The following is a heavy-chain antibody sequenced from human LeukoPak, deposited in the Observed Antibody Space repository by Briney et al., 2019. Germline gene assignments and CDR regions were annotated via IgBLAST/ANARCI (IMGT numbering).Heavy chain of an antibody. V-gene: IGHV4-39*01. D-gene: IGHD1-1*01. CDR3: ARLETAVMNFDY. Sequence: SETLSLTCTVSGGSISSSSYYWGWIRQPPGKGLEWIGSIYYSGSTYYNPSLKGRVTISVDTSKNQFSLNLSSVTAADTAVYYCARLETAVMNFDYWGQGTLVTVSS. CDR1: GGSISSSSYY. J-gene: IGHJ4*02. CDR2: IYYSGST.